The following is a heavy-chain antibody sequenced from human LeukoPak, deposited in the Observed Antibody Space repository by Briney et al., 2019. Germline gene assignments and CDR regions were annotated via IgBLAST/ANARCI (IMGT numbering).Heavy chain of an antibody. D-gene: IGHD3-10*01. CDR3: ASSRGDYYGSESFDY. Sequence: SETLSLTCTVSGGSISSYYWSWIRQPPGKGLEWIGYIYYSGSTNYNPSLKSRVTISVDTSKNQFSLKLSSVTAADTAVYYCASSRGDYYGSESFDYWGQGTLVAVSS. V-gene: IGHV4-59*08. CDR2: IYYSGST. J-gene: IGHJ4*02. CDR1: GGSISSYY.